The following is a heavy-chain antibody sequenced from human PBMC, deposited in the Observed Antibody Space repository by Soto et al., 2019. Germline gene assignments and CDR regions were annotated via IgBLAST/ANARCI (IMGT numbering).Heavy chain of an antibody. CDR1: GGSISSYY. Sequence: QVQLQESGPGLVKPSETLSLSCTVSGGSISSYYWSWLRQSPGKRMEWIGYVHHSWGSSYNPSLQSRVAISLDMSKSQFSLKVTSVTATDTAVYYCARQGLGPLHGLVDVWGQGTTVTVSS. V-gene: IGHV4-59*08. J-gene: IGHJ6*02. CDR3: ARQGLGPLHGLVDV. D-gene: IGHD1-26*01. CDR2: VHHSWGS.